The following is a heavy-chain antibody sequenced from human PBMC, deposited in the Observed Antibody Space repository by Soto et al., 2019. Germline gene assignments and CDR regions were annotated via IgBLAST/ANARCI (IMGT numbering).Heavy chain of an antibody. CDR2: ISAHNGDT. V-gene: IGHV1-18*01. Sequence: QVLLVQSGAEVKKPGASVKVSCKASGYTLTSYGISWVRQAPGQGLEWMAWISAHNGDTRYAQNVQGRVTMTTDTSTSTAYMELRSLIAGDTAVYYCARDERQQGDRYYSDYWGQGTLVTVSS. D-gene: IGHD6-13*01. CDR3: ARDERQQGDRYYSDY. J-gene: IGHJ4*02. CDR1: GYTLTSYG.